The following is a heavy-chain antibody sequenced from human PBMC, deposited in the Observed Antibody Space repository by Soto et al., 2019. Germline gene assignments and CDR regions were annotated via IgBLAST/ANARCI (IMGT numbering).Heavy chain of an antibody. D-gene: IGHD3-22*01. V-gene: IGHV4-34*01. J-gene: IGHJ6*02. Sequence: SETLSLTCAVYGGSFSGYYWSWIRQPPGKGLEWIGEINHSGSTNYNPSLKSRVTISVDTSKNQFSLKLSSVTAADTAVYYCARVKYYYDSSGYYYSFGYYGMDVWGQGTTVTVSS. CDR3: ARVKYYYDSSGYYYSFGYYGMDV. CDR2: INHSGST. CDR1: GGSFSGYY.